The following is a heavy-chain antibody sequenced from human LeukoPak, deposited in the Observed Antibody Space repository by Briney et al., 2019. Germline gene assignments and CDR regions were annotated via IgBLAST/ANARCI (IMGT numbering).Heavy chain of an antibody. V-gene: IGHV3-9*01. CDR1: GFSVSTNY. Sequence: GGSLRISCAASGFSVSTNYMNWVRQAPGKGLEWVSSINWNSGSIGYADSVKGRFTISRDNAKNSLYLQMNSLRAEDTALYYCAKSSSYSGYKGDFDYWGQGTLVTVSS. J-gene: IGHJ4*02. D-gene: IGHD5-12*01. CDR3: AKSSSYSGYKGDFDY. CDR2: INWNSGSI.